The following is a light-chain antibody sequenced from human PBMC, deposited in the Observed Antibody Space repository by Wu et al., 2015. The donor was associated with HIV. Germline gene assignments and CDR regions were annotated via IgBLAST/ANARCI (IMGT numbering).Light chain of an antibody. J-gene: IGKJ3*01. CDR3: QQYNSYPFT. Sequence: DIQMTQSPSTLSASVGDRVTITCRASQSISSWLAWYQQKPGKAPKLLIYKASSLESGVPSRFSGSGSGTEFTLTISSLQPDDYATYYCQQYNSYPFTFGPGTKVISN. V-gene: IGKV1-5*03. CDR1: QSISSW. CDR2: KAS.